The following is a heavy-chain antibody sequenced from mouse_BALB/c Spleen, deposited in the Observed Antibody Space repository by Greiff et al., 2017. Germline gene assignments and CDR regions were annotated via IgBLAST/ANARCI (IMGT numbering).Heavy chain of an antibody. V-gene: IGHV5-6-3*01. CDR1: GFTFSSYG. Sequence: EVKLVESGGGLVQPGGSLKLSCAASGFTFSSYGMSWVRQTPDKRLELVATINSNGGSTYYPDSVKGRFTISRDNAKNTLYLQMSSLKSEDTAMYYCARGDLYWYFDVWGAGTTVTVSS. CDR2: INSNGGST. CDR3: ARGDLYWYFDV. J-gene: IGHJ1*01.